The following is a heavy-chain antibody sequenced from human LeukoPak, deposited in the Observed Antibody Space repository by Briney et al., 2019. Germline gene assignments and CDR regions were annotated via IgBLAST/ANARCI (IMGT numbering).Heavy chain of an antibody. D-gene: IGHD3-3*01. V-gene: IGHV4-39*01. J-gene: IGHJ5*02. CDR2: ICYSGST. CDR3: AGRGITIFGVVYSEFWFDP. Sequence: SETLSLTCTVSGGSISSSSYYWGWIRQPPGKGLEWIGSICYSGSTYYNPSLKSRVTISVDTSKNQFSLKLSSVTAADTAVYYCAGRGITIFGVVYSEFWFDPWGQGTLVTVSS. CDR1: GGSISSSSYY.